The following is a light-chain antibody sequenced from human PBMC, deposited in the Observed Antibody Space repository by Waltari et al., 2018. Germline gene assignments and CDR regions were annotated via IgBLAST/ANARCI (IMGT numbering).Light chain of an antibody. CDR2: EGS. V-gene: IGLV2-23*01. CDR3: CSYAGSSTLL. J-gene: IGLJ2*01. Sequence: QSALTQPASASGSPGQSITVSCTGTSSDVGSYNLVSWYQQHPGKAPKLMIYEGSKRPSGVSNRFSGSKSGNTASLTISGLQAEDEADYYCCSYAGSSTLLFGGGTKVTVL. CDR1: SSDVGSYNL.